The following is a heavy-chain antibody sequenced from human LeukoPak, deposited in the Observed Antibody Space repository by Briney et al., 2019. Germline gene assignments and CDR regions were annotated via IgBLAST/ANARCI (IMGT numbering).Heavy chain of an antibody. CDR1: GFTFSDYT. Sequence: GGSLRLSCAASGFTFSDYTMNWVRQAPGKGLEWVSSITSGSNYIYYADSVKGRLTISRDNAKNSLSLQMNSLRADDTAVYYCAREGIVVLPYYFDYWGQGSLVTVSS. D-gene: IGHD3-10*01. CDR2: ITSGSNYI. CDR3: AREGIVVLPYYFDY. V-gene: IGHV3-21*01. J-gene: IGHJ4*02.